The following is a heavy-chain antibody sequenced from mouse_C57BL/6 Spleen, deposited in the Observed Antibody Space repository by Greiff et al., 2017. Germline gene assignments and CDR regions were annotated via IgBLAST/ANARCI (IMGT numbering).Heavy chain of an antibody. CDR2: ISSGGSYT. J-gene: IGHJ2*01. Sequence: EVKLQESGGDLVKPGGSLKLSCAASGFTFSSYGMSWVRQTPDKRLEWVATISSGGSYTYYPDSVKGRFTISRDNAKNTLYLQMSSLKSEDTAMYYCARHEGDGYFDYWGQGTTLTVSS. CDR3: ARHEGDGYFDY. CDR1: GFTFSSYG. V-gene: IGHV5-6*01. D-gene: IGHD2-3*01.